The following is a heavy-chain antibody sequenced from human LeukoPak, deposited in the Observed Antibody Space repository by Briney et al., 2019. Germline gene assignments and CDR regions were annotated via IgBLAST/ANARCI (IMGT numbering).Heavy chain of an antibody. V-gene: IGHV5-51*01. J-gene: IGHJ4*02. CDR3: ARFHGLGTSSYFDS. CDR2: IYPGNSDT. CDR1: GYSFSTYW. D-gene: IGHD3-10*01. Sequence: GESLKISCKGSGYSFSTYWIGWVRQMPGKGLEWMGIIYPGNSDTRNSPSFQGQVTISVDKSINTAYLQWSSLKASDTAMYYCARFHGLGTSSYFDSWGQGTPVTVSS.